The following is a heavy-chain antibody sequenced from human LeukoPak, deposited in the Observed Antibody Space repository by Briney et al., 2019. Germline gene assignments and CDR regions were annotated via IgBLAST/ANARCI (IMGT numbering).Heavy chain of an antibody. J-gene: IGHJ4*02. CDR1: GYTFTSYG. Sequence: ASVKVSCKASGYTFTSYGISWVRQAPGQGLEWMGIINPSGGSTSYAQKFQGRVTMTRDTSTSTVYMELSSLRSEDTAVYYCARASSIVGAYDYWGQGTLVTVSS. CDR3: ARASSIVGAYDY. D-gene: IGHD1-26*01. V-gene: IGHV1-46*01. CDR2: INPSGGST.